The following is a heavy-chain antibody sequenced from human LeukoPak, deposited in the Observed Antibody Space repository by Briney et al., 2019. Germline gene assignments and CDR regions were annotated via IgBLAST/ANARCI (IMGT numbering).Heavy chain of an antibody. D-gene: IGHD2-2*01. V-gene: IGHV1-69*04. CDR2: IIPILGIA. J-gene: IGHJ4*02. CDR3: ARVQACSTSCFYFDY. Sequence: GASVKVPCKASGGTFSSYAISWVRQAPGQGLEWMGRIIPILGIANYAQKFQGRVTITADKSTSTAYMELSSLRSEDTAVYYCARVQACSTSCFYFDYWGQGTLVTVSS. CDR1: GGTFSSYA.